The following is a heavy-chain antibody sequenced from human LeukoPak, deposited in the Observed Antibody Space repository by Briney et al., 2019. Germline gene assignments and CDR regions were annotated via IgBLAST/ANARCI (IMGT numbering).Heavy chain of an antibody. CDR3: ARAKPKNMVRGLIMRRESRYYFDY. D-gene: IGHD3-10*01. Sequence: GGSLRLSCAASGFTVSSNYMSWVRQAPGKGLEWVSVIYSGGSTYYADSVKGRFTISRDDSKSTLYIQMNSLRAEDTAVYYCARAKPKNMVRGLIMRRESRYYFDYWGQGTLVTVSS. V-gene: IGHV3-53*01. CDR2: IYSGGST. CDR1: GFTVSSNY. J-gene: IGHJ4*02.